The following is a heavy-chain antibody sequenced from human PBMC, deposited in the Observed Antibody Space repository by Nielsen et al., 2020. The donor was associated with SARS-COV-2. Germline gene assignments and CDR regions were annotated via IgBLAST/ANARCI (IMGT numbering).Heavy chain of an antibody. CDR2: ISWNSGSI. CDR1: GFTFDDYA. J-gene: IGHJ4*02. D-gene: IGHD6-6*01. V-gene: IGHV3-9*01. CDR3: AKDKGPYSSSSTIDY. Sequence: GGSLRLSCAASGFTFDDYAMHWVRQAPGKGLEWVSGISWNSGSIGYADSVKGRFTISRDNAKNSLYLQMNSLRAEDTALYYCAKDKGPYSSSSTIDYWGQGTLVTVSS.